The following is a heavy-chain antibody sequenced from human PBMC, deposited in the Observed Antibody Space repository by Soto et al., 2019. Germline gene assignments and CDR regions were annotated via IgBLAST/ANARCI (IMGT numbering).Heavy chain of an antibody. CDR2: ISGSGGST. D-gene: IGHD2-2*01. J-gene: IGHJ3*02. CDR3: VKGDCISISCSSRAFNI. V-gene: IGHV3-23*01. CDR1: GFTFSTHA. Sequence: PGGSLRLSCAASGFTFSTHAMSWVRQAPGKGLEWVSGISGSGGSTYYADSVKGRFTISRDNSKNTLNLQMNNLRAEDTAVYYCVKGDCISISCSSRAFNIWGQGTMVTVSS.